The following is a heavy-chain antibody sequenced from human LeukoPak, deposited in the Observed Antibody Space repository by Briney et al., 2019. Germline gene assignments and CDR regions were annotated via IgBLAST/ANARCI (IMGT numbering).Heavy chain of an antibody. Sequence: PGRSLRLSCAASGFTFSSYGMHWVRQAPGKGLEWVAVISYDGGNKYYADSVRGRFTVSRDSSKNTLYLQMNSLRTEDTAVYYCAKAFVTTLTTFDYWGQGILVTVSS. J-gene: IGHJ4*02. CDR3: AKAFVTTLTTFDY. D-gene: IGHD4-17*01. CDR2: ISYDGGNK. CDR1: GFTFSSYG. V-gene: IGHV3-30*18.